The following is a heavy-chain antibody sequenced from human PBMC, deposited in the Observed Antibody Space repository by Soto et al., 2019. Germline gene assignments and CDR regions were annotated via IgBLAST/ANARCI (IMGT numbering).Heavy chain of an antibody. CDR2: ISAHNGNT. Sequence: QVHLVQSGAEVKKPGASVKVSCKASGYTFTSYGITWVRQAPGQGLEWMGWISAHNGNTDYAQKLQGRVIVTRDTYTSTAYMELRSLSSDATAVYYCARGRYGDYWGQGALVPVSS. CDR1: GYTFTSYG. CDR3: ARGRYGDY. J-gene: IGHJ4*02. D-gene: IGHD1-1*01. V-gene: IGHV1-18*01.